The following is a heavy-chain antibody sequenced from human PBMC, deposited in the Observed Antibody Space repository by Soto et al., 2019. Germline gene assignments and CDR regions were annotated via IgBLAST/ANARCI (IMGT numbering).Heavy chain of an antibody. V-gene: IGHV4-39*01. D-gene: IGHD6-19*01. J-gene: IGHJ4*02. CDR1: GGSISSSSYY. CDR3: AIHVGGSKDNSGWYNDY. Sequence: PSETLSLTCTVSGGSISSSSYYWGWIRQPPGKGLEWIGSIYYSGSTYYNPSLKSRVTISVDTSKNQFSLKLSSVTAADTAVYYCAIHVGGSKDNSGWYNDYWGQGTLVTVSS. CDR2: IYYSGST.